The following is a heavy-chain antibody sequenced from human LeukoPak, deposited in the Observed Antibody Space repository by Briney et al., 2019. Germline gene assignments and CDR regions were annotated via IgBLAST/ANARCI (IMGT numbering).Heavy chain of an antibody. CDR3: ARRNDYGDY. CDR2: IYYSGST. Sequence: SETLSLTCTVSGGSISSYYWSWIRQPPGKGLEWIGYIYYSGSTYYNPSLKSRVTISVDTSKNQLSLKLSSVTAADTAVYYCARRNDYGDYWGQGTLVTVSS. CDR1: GGSISSYY. J-gene: IGHJ4*02. V-gene: IGHV4-59*08.